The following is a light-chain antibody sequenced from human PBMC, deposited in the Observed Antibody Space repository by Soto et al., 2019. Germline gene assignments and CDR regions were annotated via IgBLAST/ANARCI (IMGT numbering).Light chain of an antibody. V-gene: IGKV3-20*01. CDR2: GTS. CDR3: QQCGSSPWT. Sequence: EILMTQSPATLSVSPGARSTLSCRASQSVSSSYLAWYQQKPGQAPRLLIYGTSSRATGIPDRFSGSGSGTDFTLTISRLEPEDFAVYYCQQCGSSPWTFGQGTKVDIK. J-gene: IGKJ1*01. CDR1: QSVSSSY.